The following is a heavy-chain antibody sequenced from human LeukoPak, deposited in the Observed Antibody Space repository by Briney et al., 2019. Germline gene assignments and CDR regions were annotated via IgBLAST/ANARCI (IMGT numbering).Heavy chain of an antibody. Sequence: PSETLSLTCRVSGGSIISSTYYWGWIRQPPGKGLEWIGDVYYSGTTCSHPSLKRRVTITIDTSKNQVSLNLSSVTAADTAVYYCARKFPQIGYCSSSSCPGAFDIWGQGTMVTVSS. J-gene: IGHJ3*02. V-gene: IGHV4-39*07. CDR1: GGSIISSTYY. D-gene: IGHD2-2*01. CDR3: ARKFPQIGYCSSSSCPGAFDI. CDR2: VYYSGTT.